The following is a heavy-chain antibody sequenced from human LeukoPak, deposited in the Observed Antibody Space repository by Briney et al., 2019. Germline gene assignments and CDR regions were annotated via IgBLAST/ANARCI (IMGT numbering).Heavy chain of an antibody. Sequence: SGGSLRLSCAASGFTFSSYWMHWVRQAPRKGLVWVSRINIDGSSTSYADSVKGRFTISRDNAKNTLYLQMNSLRAEDTAVYYCARVVVVVAATGYYYYYMDVWGKGTTVTISS. CDR1: GFTFSSYW. D-gene: IGHD2-15*01. CDR2: INIDGSST. CDR3: ARVVVVVAATGYYYYYMDV. V-gene: IGHV3-74*01. J-gene: IGHJ6*03.